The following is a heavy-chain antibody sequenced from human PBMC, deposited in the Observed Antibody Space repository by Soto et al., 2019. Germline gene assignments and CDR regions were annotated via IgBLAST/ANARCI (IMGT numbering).Heavy chain of an antibody. J-gene: IGHJ5*01. V-gene: IGHV4-59*01. D-gene: IGHD6-19*01. Sequence: PSETLSLTCTVSGGSISSYYWSWIRQPPGKGLEWIAYIYYSGSTNYNPSLKSRVTISVDTSKNQFSLKLSSVTAAVTAVYYCARETFSSGWFDYWGQGTLVTVSS. CDR1: GGSISSYY. CDR2: IYYSGST. CDR3: ARETFSSGWFDY.